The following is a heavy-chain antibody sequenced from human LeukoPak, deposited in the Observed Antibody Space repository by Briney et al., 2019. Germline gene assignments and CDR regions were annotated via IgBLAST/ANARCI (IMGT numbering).Heavy chain of an antibody. Sequence: PGGSLRLSCAASGFTFSSYGMHWVRQAPGKGLEWVAFIRYDGSNKNYADSVKGRLTISRDNSKNTVYLQMNSLRVEDTAMYYCAKDALITAPSPDYAFDMWGQGTMVTVSS. CDR2: IRYDGSNK. V-gene: IGHV3-30*02. D-gene: IGHD1-14*01. CDR1: GFTFSSYG. J-gene: IGHJ3*02. CDR3: AKDALITAPSPDYAFDM.